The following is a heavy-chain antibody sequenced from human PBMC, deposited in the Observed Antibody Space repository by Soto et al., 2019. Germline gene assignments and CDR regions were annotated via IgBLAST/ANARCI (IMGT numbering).Heavy chain of an antibody. J-gene: IGHJ1*01. CDR1: GGSISSSSYY. CDR3: ARSGRQQLVLFQH. D-gene: IGHD6-13*01. V-gene: IGHV4-39*01. Sequence: SETLSLTCTVSGGSISSSSYYWGWIRQPPGKGLEWIGSIYYSGSTYYNPSLTSRVTISVDTSKNQFSLKLSSVTAADTAVYYCARSGRQQLVLFQHWGQGTLVTVSS. CDR2: IYYSGST.